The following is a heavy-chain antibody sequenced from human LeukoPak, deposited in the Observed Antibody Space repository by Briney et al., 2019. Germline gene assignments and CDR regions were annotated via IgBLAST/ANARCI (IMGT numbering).Heavy chain of an antibody. Sequence: SETLSLTCAVYGGSFSGYYWSWIRQPPGKGLEWIGYIYYSGSTNYNPSLKSRVTISVDTSKNQFSLKLSSVTAADTAVYYCASTSSPYHFDYWGQGTLVTVSS. D-gene: IGHD6-13*01. CDR1: GGSFSGYY. CDR3: ASTSSPYHFDY. V-gene: IGHV4-59*01. CDR2: IYYSGST. J-gene: IGHJ4*02.